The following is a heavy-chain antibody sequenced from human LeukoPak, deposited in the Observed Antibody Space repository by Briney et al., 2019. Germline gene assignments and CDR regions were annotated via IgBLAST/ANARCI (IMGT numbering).Heavy chain of an antibody. D-gene: IGHD5-24*01. V-gene: IGHV5-51*01. Sequence: GESLKISCKTSGYTFSDYWISWVRQMPGKGLEWMGIIYPGDSDTRYSPSFQGQVTISADKSINTAYLQWSSLKASDTAVYYCARQPYIEMAVDYWGQGTLVTVSS. J-gene: IGHJ4*02. CDR2: IYPGDSDT. CDR1: GYTFSDYW. CDR3: ARQPYIEMAVDY.